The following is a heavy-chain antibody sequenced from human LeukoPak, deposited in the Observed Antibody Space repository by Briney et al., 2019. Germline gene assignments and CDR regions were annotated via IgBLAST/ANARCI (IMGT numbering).Heavy chain of an antibody. CDR1: GFTFSSYS. J-gene: IGHJ6*02. D-gene: IGHD3-9*01. CDR3: ARAPFDYDILTGYLYYYGMDV. CDR2: ISSSGSTI. V-gene: IGHV3-48*04. Sequence: PGGSLRLSCAASGFTFSSYSMNWVRQAPGKGLEWVSYISSSGSTIYYADSVKGRFTISRDNAKNSLYLQMNSLRAEDTAVYYCARAPFDYDILTGYLYYYGMDVWGQGTTVTVSS.